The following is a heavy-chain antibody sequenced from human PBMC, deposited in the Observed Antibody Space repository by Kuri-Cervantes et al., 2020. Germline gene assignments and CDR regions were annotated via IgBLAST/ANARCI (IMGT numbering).Heavy chain of an antibody. J-gene: IGHJ3*02. CDR1: GFTFSSYG. CDR3: ARGGFLDILTGLRGTDAFDI. V-gene: IGHV3-33*01. Sequence: GGSLRLSCAASGFTFSSYGMHWVRQAPGKGPEWVAVIWYDGSNKYYADSVKGRFTISRDNSKNTLYLQMNSLRAEDTAVYYCARGGFLDILTGLRGTDAFDIWGQGTMVTVSS. D-gene: IGHD3-9*01. CDR2: IWYDGSNK.